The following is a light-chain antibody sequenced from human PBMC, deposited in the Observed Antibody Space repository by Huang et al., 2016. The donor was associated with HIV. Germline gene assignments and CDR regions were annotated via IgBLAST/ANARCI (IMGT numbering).Light chain of an antibody. CDR3: LESYSNPPVA. J-gene: IGKJ2*01. CDR2: AAS. Sequence: DIQMTQSPSSLSASVGDRVTITCRASQAISTYLNWYQHKPGKAPKLLIYAASTLHSGVPSRFSGIGSGTDFTLTISSLQPEDFATYYCLESYSNPPVAFGQGTKVEIK. CDR1: QAISTY. V-gene: IGKV1-39*01.